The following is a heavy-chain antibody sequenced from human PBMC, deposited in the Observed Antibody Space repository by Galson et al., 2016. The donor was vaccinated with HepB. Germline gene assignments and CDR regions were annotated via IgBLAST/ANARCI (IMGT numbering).Heavy chain of an antibody. Sequence: SLRLSCAASGFTFSSYGMHWVRQAPGKGLEWVAVISYDERKDYYADSVKGRFTISRDSSKNAVYLQMNSLRTEDTAVYYCAKDLYGSDTYYFDSWGQGILVTVSS. CDR2: ISYDERKD. D-gene: IGHD2/OR15-2a*01. V-gene: IGHV3-30*18. CDR1: GFTFSSYG. CDR3: AKDLYGSDTYYFDS. J-gene: IGHJ4*02.